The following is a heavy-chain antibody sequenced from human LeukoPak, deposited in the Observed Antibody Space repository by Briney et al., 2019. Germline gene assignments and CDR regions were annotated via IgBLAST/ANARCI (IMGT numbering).Heavy chain of an antibody. J-gene: IGHJ6*02. CDR3: ARSTPDFGVVIKDFYYYGMDV. D-gene: IGHD3-3*01. CDR1: GGTFSIYA. Sequence: GASVTVSCTASGGTFSIYAISWVRQAPGQGLEWMGGIIPILGTANYAQKFQGRVTITADESTSTAYMELSSLRSEDTAVYYCARSTPDFGVVIKDFYYYGMDVWGQGTTVTVSS. V-gene: IGHV1-69*13. CDR2: IIPILGTA.